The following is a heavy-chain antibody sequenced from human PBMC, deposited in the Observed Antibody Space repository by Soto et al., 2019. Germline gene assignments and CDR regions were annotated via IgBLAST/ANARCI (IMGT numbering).Heavy chain of an antibody. CDR1: GYTFSAYF. CDR3: AREGRGTRWYFF. J-gene: IGHJ4*02. Sequence: QVQLVQSGAAVKKPGASVKVSCEASGYTFSAYFIHWVRQAPRQGLEWMGYINPKTGDTTYAQKFQGSVSMTGDPSISTAYLELTSLTSDDTAVYFCAREGRGTRWYFFWGQGTLVTVSS. D-gene: IGHD2-15*01. CDR2: INPKTGDT. V-gene: IGHV1-2*04.